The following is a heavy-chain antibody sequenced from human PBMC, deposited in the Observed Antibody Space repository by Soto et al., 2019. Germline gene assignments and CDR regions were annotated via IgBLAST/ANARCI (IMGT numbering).Heavy chain of an antibody. CDR3: ARDPSDLWEPDQYSQH. CDR1: GFTFSSYS. CDR2: ISGSSKYI. D-gene: IGHD1-26*01. Sequence: GGSLRLSCAASGFTFSSYSMNWVRQAPGKGLEWVSSISGSSKYIYYADSVKGRFTISRDNAKNSLFLQMSSLRDDDTAVYYCARDPSDLWEPDQYSQHWGQGTLVTVSS. J-gene: IGHJ1*01. V-gene: IGHV3-21*01.